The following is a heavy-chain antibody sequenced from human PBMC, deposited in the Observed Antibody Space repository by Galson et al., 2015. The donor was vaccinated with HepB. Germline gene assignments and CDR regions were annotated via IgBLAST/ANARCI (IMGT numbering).Heavy chain of an antibody. D-gene: IGHD1/OR15-1a*01. CDR3: TRDLGGTPGIFFDY. J-gene: IGHJ4*02. V-gene: IGHV1-18*04. Sequence: SVKVSCKASGYIFTDFGISWVRQAPGQGLEWMGWISACNGNMKYAQNLQGRVAMTTDTSTSTAYMELRSLTSDDTAVYYCTRDLGGTPGIFFDYWGQGTLVTVSS. CDR2: ISACNGNM. CDR1: GYIFTDFG.